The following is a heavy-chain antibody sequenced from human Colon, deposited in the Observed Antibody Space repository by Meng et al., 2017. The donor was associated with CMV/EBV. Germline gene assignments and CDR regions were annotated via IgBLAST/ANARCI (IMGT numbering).Heavy chain of an antibody. J-gene: IGHJ5*02. CDR3: ARDSPLPADFDL. CDR1: GFTFSSYS. D-gene: IGHD2-15*01. V-gene: IGHV3-21*01. CDR2: ISSSSSYI. Sequence: GGSLRLSCAASGFTFSSYSMNWVRQAPGKGLEWVSSISSSSSYIYYADSVKGRFTISRDNAKNSLYLQMNSLRAEDTAVYYCARDSPLPADFDLWGQGRLVTVSS.